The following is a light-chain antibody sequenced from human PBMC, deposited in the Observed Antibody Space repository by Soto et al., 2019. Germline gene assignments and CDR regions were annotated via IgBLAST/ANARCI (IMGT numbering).Light chain of an antibody. Sequence: DIQMTQSPSSVSASVGDRVTITCRASQGIHSWLAWYQQKPGKAPKLLIYGATTLQNGVPSRFSGSGSGTDFPLTINNLQAEDFATYYCQQANSFPPITFGQATRLEI. J-gene: IGKJ5*01. CDR1: QGIHSW. CDR3: QQANSFPPIT. CDR2: GAT. V-gene: IGKV1D-12*01.